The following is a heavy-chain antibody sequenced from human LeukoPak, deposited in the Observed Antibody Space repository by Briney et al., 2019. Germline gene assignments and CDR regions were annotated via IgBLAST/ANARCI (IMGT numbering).Heavy chain of an antibody. CDR3: AGFFYDNSNAAFDI. CDR2: IIPIYGRA. CDR1: GGTFSNYDFTFTSYA. D-gene: IGHD3-22*01. Sequence: SVKVSCKASGGTFSNYDFTFTSYAITWVRQAPGQGLEWMGGIIPIYGRADYPQKFQGRVTITADESTRTVTMQLSSLRSEDTAVYYCAGFFYDNSNAAFDILGQGTVATVS. V-gene: IGHV1-69*01. J-gene: IGHJ3*02.